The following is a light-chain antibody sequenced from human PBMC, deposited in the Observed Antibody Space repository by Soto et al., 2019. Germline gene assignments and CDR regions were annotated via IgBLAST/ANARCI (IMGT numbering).Light chain of an antibody. CDR2: SAS. V-gene: IGKV1-9*01. CDR3: QQLNRFPRT. CDR1: QDISSY. J-gene: IGKJ1*01. Sequence: DIQLTQSPSFLSASVGDRVTITCRASQDISSYLAWYQQRPGKVPRFLTSSASTLQSGVPSRFSTPGSGTTFTLTISSLQPDDIATYYCQQLNRFPRTFGQGTKVEV.